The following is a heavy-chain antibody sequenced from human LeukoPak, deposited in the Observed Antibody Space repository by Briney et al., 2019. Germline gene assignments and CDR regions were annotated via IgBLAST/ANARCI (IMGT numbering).Heavy chain of an antibody. J-gene: IGHJ4*02. CDR1: GFSFSSYN. V-gene: IGHV3-21*06. Sequence: GGSLSLSCAASGFSFSSYNMNWVRQAPGKALEWVSSIGGSSSFIYYADSVRGRFTISRDNAKNSLYLQMNSLRAEDTAVYYCLRDDSGSYFGYWGQGTLVIVSS. CDR3: LRDDSGSYFGY. CDR2: IGGSSSFI. D-gene: IGHD3-10*01.